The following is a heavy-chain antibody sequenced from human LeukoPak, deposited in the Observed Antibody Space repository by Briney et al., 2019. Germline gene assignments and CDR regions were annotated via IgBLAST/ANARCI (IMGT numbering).Heavy chain of an antibody. CDR2: VRYDGNNK. CDR3: AKDTAAAKYYFDY. D-gene: IGHD6-13*01. V-gene: IGHV3-30*02. Sequence: GGSLRLSCAASGFSFSSFGMHWVRQAPGKGLEWVAFVRYDGNNKYYADSVKGRFTISRDNSKSTLYLQMDSLRAEDPAVYYCAKDTAAAKYYFDYGGQGTLVTVSS. CDR1: GFSFSSFG. J-gene: IGHJ4*02.